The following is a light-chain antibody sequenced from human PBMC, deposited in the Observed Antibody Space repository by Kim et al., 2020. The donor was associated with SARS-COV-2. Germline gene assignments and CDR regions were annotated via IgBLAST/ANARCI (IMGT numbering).Light chain of an antibody. CDR3: AAWDDSLNVWV. CDR1: SSNIGSNT. Sequence: QSVLTQPPSASGTPGQRVTISCSGSSSNIGSNTVNWYQQLPGTAPKLLIYSNNQRPSGVPDRCSGSKSGTSASLAISGLQSEDEADYYCAAWDDSLNVWVFGGGTQLTVL. CDR2: SNN. V-gene: IGLV1-44*01. J-gene: IGLJ3*02.